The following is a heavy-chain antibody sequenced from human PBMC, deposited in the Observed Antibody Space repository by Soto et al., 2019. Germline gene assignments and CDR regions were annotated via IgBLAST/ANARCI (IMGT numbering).Heavy chain of an antibody. Sequence: PGGSLRLSCAASGFTFSSYSMNWVRQAPGKGLEWVSYISSSSSTIYYADSVKGRFTISRDNAKNSLYLQMNSLRAEDTAVYYCARASTSYCSGGSCYLFDYWGQGTLVTVPQ. D-gene: IGHD2-15*01. CDR1: GFTFSSYS. CDR3: ARASTSYCSGGSCYLFDY. V-gene: IGHV3-48*01. CDR2: ISSSSSTI. J-gene: IGHJ4*02.